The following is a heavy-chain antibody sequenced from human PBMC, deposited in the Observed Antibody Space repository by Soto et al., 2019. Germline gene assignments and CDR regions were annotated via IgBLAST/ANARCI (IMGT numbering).Heavy chain of an antibody. CDR1: GASITSGDYY. CDR3: VRTVGSSWFFDL. Sequence: QLQLRQSGPGLVKPPETLSLTCSFSGASITSGDYYWGWIRQPPGKGLEWVGSICSDGSPYYNPSLKSRVAFSIATSRKQFSLKLNSATASDTAVYYCVRTVGSSWFFDLWGRGTLITVSS. J-gene: IGHJ2*01. V-gene: IGHV4-39*01. CDR2: ICSDGSP. D-gene: IGHD3-10*01.